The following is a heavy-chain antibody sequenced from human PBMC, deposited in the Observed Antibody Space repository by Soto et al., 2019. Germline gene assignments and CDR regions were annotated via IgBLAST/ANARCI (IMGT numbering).Heavy chain of an antibody. Sequence: QLQLQESGPGLVKPSETLSLTCTVSVGSISSSSYYWGWIRQPPGKGLEWIGSIYYSGSTYYNPSLKSRVTISVDTSKNQFSLKLSSVTAAHTAVYYSASPYPSYGFDIWGQGTMVTVSS. J-gene: IGHJ3*02. V-gene: IGHV4-39*01. CDR3: ASPYPSYGFDI. D-gene: IGHD6-6*01. CDR2: IYYSGST. CDR1: VGSISSSSYY.